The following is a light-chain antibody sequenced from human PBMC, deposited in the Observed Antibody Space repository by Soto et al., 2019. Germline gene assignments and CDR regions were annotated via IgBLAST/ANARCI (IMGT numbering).Light chain of an antibody. V-gene: IGKV1-5*03. CDR2: EAS. Sequence: DIQMTQSPSTVSAAVGDSVTITCRASESVSRWLAWFQQKPGKAPTLLIYEASKLDDGVPSRFRGRGYGQEFSRTLTSLQPDDSATYYCQQYNGNSGTFGQGTKVEIK. CDR1: ESVSRW. J-gene: IGKJ1*01. CDR3: QQYNGNSGT.